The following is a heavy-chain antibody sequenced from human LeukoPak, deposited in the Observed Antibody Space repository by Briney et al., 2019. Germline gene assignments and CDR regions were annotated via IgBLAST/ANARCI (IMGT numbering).Heavy chain of an antibody. D-gene: IGHD6-19*01. CDR3: ARVGYSSGWYTYFDY. J-gene: IGHJ4*02. V-gene: IGHV1-69*13. CDR1: GGTFSIYA. Sequence: ASVKVSCKASGGTFSIYAISWVRQAPGQGLEWMGGIIPIFGTANYAQKFQGRVTITADESTSTAYMELSSLRSEDTAVYYCARVGYSSGWYTYFDYWGQGTLVTVSS. CDR2: IIPIFGTA.